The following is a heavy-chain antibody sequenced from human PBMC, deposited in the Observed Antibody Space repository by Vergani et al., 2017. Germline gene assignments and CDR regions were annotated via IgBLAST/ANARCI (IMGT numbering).Heavy chain of an antibody. V-gene: IGHV5-10-1*03. CDR1: GYSFTSYW. CDR3: AGHDTVGYRSGGSCYYYFDY. D-gene: IGHD2-15*01. J-gene: IGHJ4*02. Sequence: EVQLVQSGAEVKKPGESLRIACKGSGYSFTSYWISWVRQMPGKGLEWMGRIDPSDSYTNYSPSFQCHVSSSADKSISTAYLQWSSLMAADTSMDYCAGHDTVGYRSGGSCYYYFDYWGQGTLVTVSS. CDR2: IDPSDSYT.